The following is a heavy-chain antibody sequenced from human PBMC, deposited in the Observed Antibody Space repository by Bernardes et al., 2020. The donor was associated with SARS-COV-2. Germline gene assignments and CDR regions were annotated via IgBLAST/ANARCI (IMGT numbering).Heavy chain of an antibody. Sequence: GGSLRLSCAASGFTFSSYGMHWVRQAPGKGLEWVAVIWYDGSNKYYADSVKGRFTISRDNSKNTLYLQMNSLRAEDTAVYYCARAGYSSGWYGYWGQGTLVTVSS. D-gene: IGHD6-19*01. CDR2: IWYDGSNK. V-gene: IGHV3-33*01. CDR3: ARAGYSSGWYGY. J-gene: IGHJ4*02. CDR1: GFTFSSYG.